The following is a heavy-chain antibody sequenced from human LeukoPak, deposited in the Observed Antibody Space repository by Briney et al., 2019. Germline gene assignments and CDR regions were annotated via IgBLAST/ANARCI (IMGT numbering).Heavy chain of an antibody. CDR2: ISSDGSDK. Sequence: PGRSLRLSCAASGFTSSPHAMHWVRQAPGKGLKWVAVISSDGSDKYYADSVKGRFTISRDNSKNTLYLQMNSLRAEDTAVYYCAKLDSNYFSSAHFDYWGQGTLVTVSS. J-gene: IGHJ4*02. V-gene: IGHV3-30-3*02. CDR1: GFTSSPHA. D-gene: IGHD4-11*01. CDR3: AKLDSNYFSSAHFDY.